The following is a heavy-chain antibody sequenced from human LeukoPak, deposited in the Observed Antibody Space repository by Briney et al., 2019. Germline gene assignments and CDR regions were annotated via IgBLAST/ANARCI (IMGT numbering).Heavy chain of an antibody. V-gene: IGHV4-39*07. CDR2: IYYSGST. CDR1: GGSISSSSYY. Sequence: PSETLPLTCTVSGGSISSSSYYWGWIRQPPGKGLEWIGSIYYSGSTYYNPSLKSRVTISVDMSKNQFSLKLSSVTAADTAVYYCAREVARMGAFDCWGQGTLVTVSS. CDR3: AREVARMGAFDC. D-gene: IGHD3-16*01. J-gene: IGHJ4*02.